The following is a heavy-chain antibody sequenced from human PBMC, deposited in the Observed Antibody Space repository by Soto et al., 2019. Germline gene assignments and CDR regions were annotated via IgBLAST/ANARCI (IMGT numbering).Heavy chain of an antibody. Sequence: SVRLSCAASGFTFSSYAMSWVRQAPGKGLEWVSTISGSDGRTYSTDSVKGRFTISRDNSRNTAYLQMNSLRVEDTAVYYCAKGVSQYTPLALFDYWGRGTLVTVSS. J-gene: IGHJ4*02. CDR2: ISGSDGRT. D-gene: IGHD5-18*01. V-gene: IGHV3-23*01. CDR1: GFTFSSYA. CDR3: AKGVSQYTPLALFDY.